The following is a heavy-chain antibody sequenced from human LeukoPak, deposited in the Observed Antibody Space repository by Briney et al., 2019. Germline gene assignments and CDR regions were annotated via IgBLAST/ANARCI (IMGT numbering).Heavy chain of an antibody. CDR1: DGSITSYY. V-gene: IGHV4-59*01. J-gene: IGHJ2*01. CDR3: ARDKGPYWYFDL. CDR2: IYNSGST. Sequence: SETLSLTFTVSDGSITSYYWNWIRPPPGKGLEWIGNIYNSGSTDYNPFLKSRVTISLNTSKNQISLKLSSVTAADTAVYYCARDKGPYWYFDLWGRGTLVTVSS.